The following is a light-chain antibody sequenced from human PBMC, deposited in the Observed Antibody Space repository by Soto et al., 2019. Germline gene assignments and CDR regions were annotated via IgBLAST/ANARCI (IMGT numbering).Light chain of an antibody. Sequence: TLYSYPRAGATLSCRAIQSINTILAWYQQKPGHAPRLLIYRASTRATDIPARFSGSGSGTDFTLTISSLQSEDFAIYYCQQYNIWLITFCQ. J-gene: IGKJ5*01. CDR3: QQYNIWLIT. CDR2: RAS. V-gene: IGKV3-15*01. CDR1: QSINTI.